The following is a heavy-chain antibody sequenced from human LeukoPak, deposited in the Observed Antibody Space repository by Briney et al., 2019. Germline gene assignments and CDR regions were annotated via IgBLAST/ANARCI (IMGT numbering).Heavy chain of an antibody. CDR1: GYTFTSYG. CDR2: ISTYNGNT. Sequence: ASVKVSCKASGYTFTSYGISWVPQAPGQGLEWMGWISTYNGNTNYAQKVQGRVTMTTDTSTSTAYMELRSLRSDDTAVYYCARVLRFMEWFNNDTFDIWGQGTMVTVSS. CDR3: ARVLRFMEWFNNDTFDI. D-gene: IGHD3-3*01. J-gene: IGHJ3*02. V-gene: IGHV1-18*01.